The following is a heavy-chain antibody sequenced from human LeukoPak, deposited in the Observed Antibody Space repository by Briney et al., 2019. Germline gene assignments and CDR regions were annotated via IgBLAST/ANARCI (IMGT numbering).Heavy chain of an antibody. J-gene: IGHJ4*02. Sequence: SETLTLTCAVYGGSFSGYYWSWIRQPPGKGLEWIGEINHSGSTNYNPSLKSRVTISVDTSKNQFSLKLSSVTAADTAVYYCARLNCSGGSCYPDYWGQGTLVTVSS. CDR2: INHSGST. CDR1: GGSFSGYY. CDR3: ARLNCSGGSCYPDY. D-gene: IGHD2-15*01. V-gene: IGHV4-34*01.